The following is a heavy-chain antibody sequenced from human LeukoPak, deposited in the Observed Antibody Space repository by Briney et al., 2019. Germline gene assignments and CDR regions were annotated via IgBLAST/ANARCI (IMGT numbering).Heavy chain of an antibody. CDR2: MNRDGSEK. CDR1: GFTFSNYW. V-gene: IGHV3-7*01. CDR3: AKDGDYDFWSGSPIVYYFDY. D-gene: IGHD3-3*01. Sequence: GGSLRLSCAASGFTFSNYWMSWVRQAPGKGLEWVANMNRDGSEKNYVDSIKGRFTISRDNAANSLYLQMNSLRVEDTAVYYCAKDGDYDFWSGSPIVYYFDYWGQGTLVTVSS. J-gene: IGHJ4*02.